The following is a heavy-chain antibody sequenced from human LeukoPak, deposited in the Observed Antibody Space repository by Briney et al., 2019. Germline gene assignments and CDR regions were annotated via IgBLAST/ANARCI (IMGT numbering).Heavy chain of an antibody. J-gene: IGHJ4*02. CDR2: ISSSGSTI. D-gene: IGHD3-22*01. V-gene: IGHV3-48*03. CDR3: ASGGHYYDSSGYYD. CDR1: GFTFSSYE. Sequence: PGGSLRLSCAASGFTFSSYEMNWVRQAPGKGLEWVSYISSSGSTIYYADSMKGRFTISRDNAKNSLYLQMNSLRAEDTAVYYCASGGHYYDSSGYYDWGQGTLVTVSS.